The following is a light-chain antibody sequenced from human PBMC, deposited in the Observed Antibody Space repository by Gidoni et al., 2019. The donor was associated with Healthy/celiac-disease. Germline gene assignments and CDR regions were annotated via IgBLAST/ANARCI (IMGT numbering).Light chain of an antibody. CDR3: QQYYSTPPYT. V-gene: IGKV4-1*01. CDR2: WAS. Sequence: DVVVTHHPDLLAASLGERATSICNSSRLVLYSSNIKNYLAWYQQKPGQPPKLLIYWASTREAGVPYRFGASGSGTDFTLTSSRLESEDVAVYFCQQYYSTPPYTFGQGTKLEIK. CDR1: RLVLYSSNIKNY. J-gene: IGKJ2*01.